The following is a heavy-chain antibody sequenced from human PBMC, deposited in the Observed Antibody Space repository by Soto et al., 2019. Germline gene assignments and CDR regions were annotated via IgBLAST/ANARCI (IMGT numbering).Heavy chain of an antibody. Sequence: ASVKVSCKASGYSFTRFHFNWVRQATGQGLEWIGWMNPHSGDTGFAQRFQGRVTMTRNTSINTAYMELRSLRSQDTAVYYCARGPQGQVDHWGEGTHVAVYS. CDR3: ARGPQGQVDH. V-gene: IGHV1-8*01. CDR2: MNPHSGDT. J-gene: IGHJ4*02. CDR1: GYSFTRFH.